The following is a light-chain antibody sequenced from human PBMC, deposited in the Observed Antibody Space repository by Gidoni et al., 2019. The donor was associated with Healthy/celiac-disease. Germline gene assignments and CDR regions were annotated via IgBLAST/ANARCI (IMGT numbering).Light chain of an antibody. CDR3: QSADSSCTYYV. CDR1: ASPKQY. Sequence: SYELTKQPSITVSPGQTDRITCAGDASPKQYAYWYHQTPGQAPVLVIDKDSERHSGIPGRFSGSSSGTTVTLTISGVQADDDADYYCQSADSSCTYYVFGTGTKVTVL. CDR2: KDS. J-gene: IGLJ1*01. V-gene: IGLV3-25*02.